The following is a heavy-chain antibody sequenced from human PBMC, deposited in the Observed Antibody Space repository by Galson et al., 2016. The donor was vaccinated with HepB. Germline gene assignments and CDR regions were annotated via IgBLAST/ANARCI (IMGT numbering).Heavy chain of an antibody. D-gene: IGHD3-22*01. CDR2: ISPYNDYT. V-gene: IGHV1-18*01. Sequence: SVKVSCKASGYTFSTYGITWVRQAPGQGLEWMGWISPYNDYTNSAQRLQGRVRMTADTSTRTAYMELRSLRSDDTAVYYRARGGNYDSSGRIDYYYYGLGVWGQGTTVTVSS. J-gene: IGHJ6*02. CDR1: GYTFSTYG. CDR3: ARGGNYDSSGRIDYYYYGLGV.